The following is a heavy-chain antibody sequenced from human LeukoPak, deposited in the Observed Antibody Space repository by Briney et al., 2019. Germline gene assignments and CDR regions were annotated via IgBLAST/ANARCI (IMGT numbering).Heavy chain of an antibody. CDR1: GGSISSYY. V-gene: IGHV4-59*01. J-gene: IGHJ2*01. CDR2: IYYSGST. CDR3: ARGYYDSSGYGYWYFDL. Sequence: SETLSLTCTVSGGSISSYYWSWIRQPPGKGLEWIGYIYYSGSTNYNPSLKSRVTISVDTSKNQLSLKLSSVTAADTAVYYCARGYYDSSGYGYWYFDLWGRGTLVTVSS. D-gene: IGHD3-22*01.